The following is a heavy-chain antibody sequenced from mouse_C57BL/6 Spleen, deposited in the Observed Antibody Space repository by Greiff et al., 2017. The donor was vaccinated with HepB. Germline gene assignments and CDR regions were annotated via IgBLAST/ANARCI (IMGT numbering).Heavy chain of an antibody. V-gene: IGHV1-66*01. CDR1: GYSFTSDY. Sequence: QVQLQQSGPELVKPGASVKISCTASGYSFTSDYIHWVKQRPGQGLEWIGWIYPGSGNTKYTEKFKGKATLTADTSSSTAYMQLSSLTSEDTAVYYCTRPTVVPFDYWGQGTTLTVSS. D-gene: IGHD1-1*01. CDR2: IYPGSGNT. J-gene: IGHJ2*01. CDR3: TRPTVVPFDY.